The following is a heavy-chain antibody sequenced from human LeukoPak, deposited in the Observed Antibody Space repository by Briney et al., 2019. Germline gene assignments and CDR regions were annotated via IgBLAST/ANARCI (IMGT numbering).Heavy chain of an antibody. CDR3: ARVEREDYGGFDY. Sequence: PSQTLSLTCTVSGGSISSGSYYWSWIRQPAGKGLEWIGRIYTSGSTNYNPSLKSRVTISVDTSKNQFSLRLSSVTAADRAVYYCARVEREDYGGFDYWGQGTLVTVSS. J-gene: IGHJ4*02. CDR2: IYTSGST. D-gene: IGHD4-23*01. V-gene: IGHV4-61*02. CDR1: GGSISSGSYY.